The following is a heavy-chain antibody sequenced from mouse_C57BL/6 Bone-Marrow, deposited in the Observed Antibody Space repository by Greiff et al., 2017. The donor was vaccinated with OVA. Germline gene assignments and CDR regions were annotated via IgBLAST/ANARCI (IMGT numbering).Heavy chain of an antibody. J-gene: IGHJ3*01. CDR2: IDPNSGGT. Sequence: QVQLKQPGAELVKPGASVKLSCKASGYTFTSYWMHWVKQRPGRGLEWIGRIDPNSGGTKYNEKFKSKATLTVDKPSSTAYMQLSSLTSEDSAVYYCARDYYGSSLAYWGQGTLVTVSA. CDR3: ARDYYGSSLAY. V-gene: IGHV1-72*01. D-gene: IGHD1-1*01. CDR1: GYTFTSYW.